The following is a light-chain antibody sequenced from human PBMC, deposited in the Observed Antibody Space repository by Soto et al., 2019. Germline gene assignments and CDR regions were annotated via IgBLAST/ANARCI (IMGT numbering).Light chain of an antibody. CDR1: HTVLYSSNNKNY. V-gene: IGKV4-1*01. CDR2: WSS. CDR3: QHYYSPPIT. J-gene: IGKJ5*01. Sequence: VLIPVADALAKSMNERATITFNSSHTVLYSSNNKNYVAWYQQKPGQPPKLLIYWSSTRESGVPDRFNGSGSGTDFTLTISSLQAEDVAVYCCQHYYSPPITFGQGTLLEIK.